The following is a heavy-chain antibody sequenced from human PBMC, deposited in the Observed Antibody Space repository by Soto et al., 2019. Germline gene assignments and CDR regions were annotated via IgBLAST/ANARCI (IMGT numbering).Heavy chain of an antibody. V-gene: IGHV1-18*01. J-gene: IGHJ6*02. CDR1: GYTFTSYG. D-gene: IGHD6-19*01. CDR3: ARVSEGYSSGWYRWGIDYYGMDV. Sequence: DSVKVSCKASGYTFTSYGISWVRQAPGQGLEWMGWISAYNGNTNYAQKLQGRVTMTTDTSTSTAYMELRSLRSDDTAVYYCARVSEGYSSGWYRWGIDYYGMDVWG. CDR2: ISAYNGNT.